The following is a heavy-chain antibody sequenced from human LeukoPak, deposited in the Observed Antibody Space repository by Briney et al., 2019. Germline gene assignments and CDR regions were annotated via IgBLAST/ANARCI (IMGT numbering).Heavy chain of an antibody. V-gene: IGHV3-53*01. CDR1: GFTVSSNY. D-gene: IGHD2-2*01. Sequence: GGSLRLSCAASGFTVSSNYMSWVRQAPGKGLEWVSVIYSGGSTYYADSVKGRFTISRDNAKNTLYLQMNSLRAEDTAVYYCATNIVVVPAAADYWGQGTLVTVSS. CDR3: ATNIVVVPAAADY. CDR2: IYSGGST. J-gene: IGHJ4*02.